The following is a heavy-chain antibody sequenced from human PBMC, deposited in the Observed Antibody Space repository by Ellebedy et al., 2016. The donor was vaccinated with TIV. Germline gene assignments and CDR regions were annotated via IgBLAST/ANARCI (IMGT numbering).Heavy chain of an antibody. D-gene: IGHD2-15*01. J-gene: IGHJ4*02. CDR3: ARDSGGSYSPVDY. Sequence: NLQGRVTMTTDTSTSTAYMELRSLRSDDTAVYYCARDSGGSYSPVDYWGQGTLVTVSS. V-gene: IGHV1-18*01.